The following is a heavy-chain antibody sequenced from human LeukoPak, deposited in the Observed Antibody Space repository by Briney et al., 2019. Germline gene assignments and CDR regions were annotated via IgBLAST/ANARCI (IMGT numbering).Heavy chain of an antibody. V-gene: IGHV1-18*01. CDR3: ARGKENYDFWSGYLVY. Sequence: EASVKVSCKASGYTFTSYGISWVRQAPGQGLEWMGWISAYNGNTNYAQKLQGRVTMTTDTSTSTAYMELRSLRSDDTAVYYCARGKENYDFWSGYLVYWGQGTLVTVSS. D-gene: IGHD3-3*01. CDR2: ISAYNGNT. CDR1: GYTFTSYG. J-gene: IGHJ4*02.